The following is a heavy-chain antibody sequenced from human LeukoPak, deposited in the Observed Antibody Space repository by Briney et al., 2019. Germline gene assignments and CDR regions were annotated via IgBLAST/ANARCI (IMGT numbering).Heavy chain of an antibody. Sequence: GASVKVSSKASGYTFTIYDINWVRQATGQGLEWMGWMNPNSGNTGYTQKFQGRVTMTRNTSISTAYMELSSLRSEDTAVYYCALGSLHGIPAAHFDYWGQGTLVTVSS. CDR2: MNPNSGNT. V-gene: IGHV1-8*01. CDR3: ALGSLHGIPAAHFDY. J-gene: IGHJ4*02. D-gene: IGHD2-2*01. CDR1: GYTFTIYD.